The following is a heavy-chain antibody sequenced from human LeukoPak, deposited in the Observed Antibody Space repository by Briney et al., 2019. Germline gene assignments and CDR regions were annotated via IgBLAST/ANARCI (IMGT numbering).Heavy chain of an antibody. D-gene: IGHD2-2*01. Sequence: PGGSLRLSCAASGFTFSSYWMSWVRQAPGKGLEWVANIKQDGSEKYYVDSVKGRFTISRDNAKNSLYLQMNSLRAEDTAVYYCARMDHCSSTSCYSHYYYYYMDVWGKGTTVTVSS. V-gene: IGHV3-7*01. CDR2: IKQDGSEK. CDR1: GFTFSSYW. J-gene: IGHJ6*03. CDR3: ARMDHCSSTSCYSHYYYYYMDV.